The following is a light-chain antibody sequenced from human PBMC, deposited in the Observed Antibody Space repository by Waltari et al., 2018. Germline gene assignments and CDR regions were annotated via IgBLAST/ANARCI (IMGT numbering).Light chain of an antibody. CDR2: EVS. J-gene: IGLJ2*01. Sequence: QSALTQPPSASGSPGQSVTISCTGTSSDVGGYNFVSWYQQHPGKAPKLMIYEVSKRPSGVPDRFSVSKSGNTASLTVSGLQPEDEADYYCSSYAGNHVVFGGGTKLTVL. V-gene: IGLV2-8*01. CDR1: SSDVGGYNF. CDR3: SSYAGNHVV.